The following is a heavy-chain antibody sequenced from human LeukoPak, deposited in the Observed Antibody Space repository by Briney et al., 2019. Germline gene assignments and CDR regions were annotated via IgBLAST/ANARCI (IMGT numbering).Heavy chain of an antibody. J-gene: IGHJ4*02. CDR3: ARDSSDY. V-gene: IGHV3-30*02. CDR1: GFTFNSYG. CDR2: IRYDGSNK. Sequence: GGSLRLSCAASGFTFNSYGMHWVRQAPGKGLEWVTFIRYDGSNKYYADSVKGRFTISRDNSKNTLYLQMNSLRVEDTAVYYCARDSSDYWGQGTLVTVSS.